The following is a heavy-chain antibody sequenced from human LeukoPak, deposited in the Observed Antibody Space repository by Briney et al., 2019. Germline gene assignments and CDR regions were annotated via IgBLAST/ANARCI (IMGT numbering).Heavy chain of an antibody. D-gene: IGHD2-2*01. CDR3: ARWPTRTGYCSSTSCEASDY. V-gene: IGHV1-69*04. J-gene: IGHJ4*02. CDR1: GGTFSSYA. Sequence: SVKVSCKASGGTFSSYAISWVRQAPGQGLERMGRIIPILGIASYAQKFQGRVTITADKSTSTAYMELSSLRSEDTAVYYCARWPTRTGYCSSTSCEASDYWGQGTLVTVSS. CDR2: IIPILGIA.